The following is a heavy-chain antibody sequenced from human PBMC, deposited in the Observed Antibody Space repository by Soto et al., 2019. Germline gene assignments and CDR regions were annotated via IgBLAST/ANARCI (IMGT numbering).Heavy chain of an antibody. V-gene: IGHV3-21*01. Sequence: RSLKLSCAASGFTFSSYIMNWDRQAPGKGLKWVSSISSSSSSIYYADSVKGRFTISKDNAKNSLYLPMNSLIDEDTAVYYCARELLLRGYSGYDLRLLFYYDTDVWENETMAT. CDR1: GFTFSSYI. CDR3: ARELLLRGYSGYDLRLLFYYDTDV. J-gene: IGHJ6*03. D-gene: IGHD5-12*01. CDR2: ISSSSSSI.